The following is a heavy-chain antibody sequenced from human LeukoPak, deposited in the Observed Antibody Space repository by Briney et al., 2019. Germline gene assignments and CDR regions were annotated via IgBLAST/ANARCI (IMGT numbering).Heavy chain of an antibody. V-gene: IGHV3-7*01. CDR3: ARVYRSSSGYCFDY. D-gene: IGHD6-6*01. J-gene: IGHJ4*02. CDR2: IKQDGTEK. CDR1: GFTLTSYW. Sequence: GGSLRLSCAASGFTLTSYWMSWVRQAPGKGLEWVAKIKQDGTEKYYVHSVKGRFTMSRDNAENSLYLQMNSLRAEDTAVYYCARVYRSSSGYCFDYWGQGTLVTVSS.